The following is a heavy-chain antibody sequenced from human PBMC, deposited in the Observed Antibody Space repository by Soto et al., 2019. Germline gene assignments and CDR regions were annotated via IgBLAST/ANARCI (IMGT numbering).Heavy chain of an antibody. Sequence: QVQLVESGGGVVQPGRSLRLSCAASGFTFSSYGMHWVRQAPGKGLEWVAVIWFDGSNKYYADSVKGRFTISRDNSKNTLYLQMNSLRVEDTAIYYCARDLDVWSGYYLFDYWGQGTLVTVSS. J-gene: IGHJ4*02. CDR3: ARDLDVWSGYYLFDY. V-gene: IGHV3-33*01. D-gene: IGHD3-3*01. CDR1: GFTFSSYG. CDR2: IWFDGSNK.